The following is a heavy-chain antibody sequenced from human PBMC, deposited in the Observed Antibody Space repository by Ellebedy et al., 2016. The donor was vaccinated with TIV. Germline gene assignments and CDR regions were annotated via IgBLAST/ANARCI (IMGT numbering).Heavy chain of an antibody. V-gene: IGHV3-66*01. D-gene: IGHD2-21*01. Sequence: GGSLRLSCAASGFTVSNYFMNWVRQAPGKGLEWVSVIYRDGGTNYTDSVNGRFTITRDDSKNTLYLQMNSLTAEDTAVYYCARDPGGGGDFGDNWFDPWGQGTLVTVSS. CDR3: ARDPGGGGDFGDNWFDP. J-gene: IGHJ5*02. CDR2: IYRDGGT. CDR1: GFTVSNYF.